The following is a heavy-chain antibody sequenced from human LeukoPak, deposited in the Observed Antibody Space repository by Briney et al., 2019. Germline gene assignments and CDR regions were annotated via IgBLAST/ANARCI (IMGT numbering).Heavy chain of an antibody. CDR1: GGSISSFF. D-gene: IGHD4-23*01. CDR3: ARHEGGNLDFDY. CDR2: IHYSGST. Sequence: AETLSLTCTVSGGSISSFFWSWIRQPPGKGLEWIGYIHYSGSTNYYPSLESRVTISVDTSKNQFSLNLSSVTAADTAVYYCARHEGGNLDFDYWGQGTLVTVSS. J-gene: IGHJ4*02. V-gene: IGHV4-59*08.